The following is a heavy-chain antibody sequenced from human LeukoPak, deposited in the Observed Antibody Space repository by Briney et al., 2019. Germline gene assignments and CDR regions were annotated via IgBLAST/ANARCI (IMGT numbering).Heavy chain of an antibody. CDR3: ARDRDYVWRSYRYTAYDY. V-gene: IGHV1-18*01. CDR1: GYTFTSYG. Sequence: ASVKVSCKASGYTFTSYGISWVRQAPGQGLEWMGWISAYNGNTNYAQKLQGRVTMTTDTSTSTAYMELRSLRSDDTAVYYCARDRDYVWRSYRYTAYDYWGQGTLVTVSS. D-gene: IGHD3-16*02. J-gene: IGHJ4*02. CDR2: ISAYNGNT.